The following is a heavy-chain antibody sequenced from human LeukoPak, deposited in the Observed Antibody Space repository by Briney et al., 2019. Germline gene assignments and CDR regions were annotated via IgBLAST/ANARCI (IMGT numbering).Heavy chain of an antibody. D-gene: IGHD1-26*01. CDR2: ISDSNGNT. CDR1: GYTFTSFG. Sequence: ASVKVSCKTSGYTFTSFGLSWVRQAPGQGLEWMGWISDSNGNTNYAQKFQGRVSMTADTSTSTAYMELRSLRSDDTAVYYCARSGRGTYYYFDLWGQGTLVTVSS. J-gene: IGHJ4*02. CDR3: ARSGRGTYYYFDL. V-gene: IGHV1-18*01.